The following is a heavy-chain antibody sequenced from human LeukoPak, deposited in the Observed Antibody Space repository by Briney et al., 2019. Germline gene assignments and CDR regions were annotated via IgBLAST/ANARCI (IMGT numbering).Heavy chain of an antibody. V-gene: IGHV3-73*01. CDR3: GSSPFDP. J-gene: IGHJ5*02. CDR2: IRSKANSYAT. CDR1: GFTFSGSA. Sequence: PGGALRLSCAASGFTFSGSAMHWVRQAAGKRLGWVGRIRSKANSYATAYAASVKGRFTISRDDSKNTAYLQMNSLKTEDTAVYYCGSSPFDPWGQGTLVTVSS.